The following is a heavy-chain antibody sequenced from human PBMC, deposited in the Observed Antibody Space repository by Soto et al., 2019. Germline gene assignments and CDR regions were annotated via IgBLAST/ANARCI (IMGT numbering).Heavy chain of an antibody. V-gene: IGHV4-39*01. CDR2: IYYSGST. CDR1: GGSISSSSYY. D-gene: IGHD6-13*01. J-gene: IGHJ4*02. CDR3: ARHRLRNSSFDY. Sequence: PSETLSLTCTVSGGSISSSSYYWGWIRQPPGKGLEWIGSIYYSGSTYYNPSLKSRVTISVDTSKNQFSLKLSSVTAADTAVYYCARHRLRNSSFDYWGQGTLVTSPQ.